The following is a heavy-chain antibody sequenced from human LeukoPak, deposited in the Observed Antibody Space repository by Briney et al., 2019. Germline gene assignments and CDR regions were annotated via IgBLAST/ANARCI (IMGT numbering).Heavy chain of an antibody. CDR2: IYYSGST. Sequence: SETLSLTCTVSGGSISSYYWSWIRQSPGKGLEWIGYIYYSGSTNYNPSLKSRVTISVDTSKNQFSLKLSSVTAADTAVYYCARARYSSGFWFDPWGQGTLVTVSS. D-gene: IGHD6-19*01. V-gene: IGHV4-59*01. CDR3: ARARYSSGFWFDP. CDR1: GGSISSYY. J-gene: IGHJ5*02.